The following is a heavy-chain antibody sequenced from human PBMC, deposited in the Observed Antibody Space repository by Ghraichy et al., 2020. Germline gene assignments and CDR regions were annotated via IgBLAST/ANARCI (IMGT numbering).Heavy chain of an antibody. CDR2: ISNSGAT. D-gene: IGHD2-21*02. Sequence: GSLSLTCTVSGGFFDSSRYYWGWIRQSPEKGLEWIGTISNSGATYYSPSLNSRVTISIDASKNQFFLRLTSVTAADTAVYYCARRRLDCGGDWYWFDPCGQGSLVTVAS. J-gene: IGHJ5*02. V-gene: IGHV4-39*01. CDR1: GGFFDSSRYY. CDR3: ARRRLDCGGDWYWFDP.